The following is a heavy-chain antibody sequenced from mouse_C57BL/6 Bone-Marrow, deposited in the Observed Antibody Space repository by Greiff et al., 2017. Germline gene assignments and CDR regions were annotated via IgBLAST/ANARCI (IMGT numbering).Heavy chain of an antibody. D-gene: IGHD2-3*01. J-gene: IGHJ4*01. Sequence: QVQLQQSGAELVRPGASVTLSCKASGYTFTDYEMHWVKQTPVHGLEWIGAIDPETGGTDYNQKFKGKAILTADKSSSTAYMELRSLTSEDSAVYYCTRDGYYYAMNYWGQGTSVTVSS. V-gene: IGHV1-15*01. CDR1: GYTFTDYE. CDR3: TRDGYYYAMNY. CDR2: IDPETGGT.